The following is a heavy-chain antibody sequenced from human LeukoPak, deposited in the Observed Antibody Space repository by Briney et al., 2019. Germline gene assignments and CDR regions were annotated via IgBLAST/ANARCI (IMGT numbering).Heavy chain of an antibody. CDR3: AKDYCGGDCYSGWYFDL. CDR1: GGSFSTSG. D-gene: IGHD2-21*02. V-gene: IGHV1-69*05. Sequence: SVKVSCKASGGSFSTSGFSWVRQAPGQGLEWMGGVIPIYGTPSYAQKFQGRVTITTDESTSTAYMELSSLRAEDTALYYCAKDYCGGDCYSGWYFDLWGRGTLVTVSS. J-gene: IGHJ2*01. CDR2: VIPIYGTP.